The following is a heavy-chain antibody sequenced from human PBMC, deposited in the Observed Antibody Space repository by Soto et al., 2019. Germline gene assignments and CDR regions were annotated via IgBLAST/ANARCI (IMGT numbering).Heavy chain of an antibody. CDR2: INHSGST. CDR1: GGSFSGYY. D-gene: IGHD6-13*01. Sequence: QVQLQQWGAGLLKPSETLSLTCAVYGGSFSGYYWSWIRQPPGKGLERIGEINHSGSTNYNPSLKSRVTISVDTSKNQFSLKLSSVTAADTAVYYCARGQLAAASTWFDYWGQGTLVTVSS. V-gene: IGHV4-34*01. CDR3: ARGQLAAASTWFDY. J-gene: IGHJ4*02.